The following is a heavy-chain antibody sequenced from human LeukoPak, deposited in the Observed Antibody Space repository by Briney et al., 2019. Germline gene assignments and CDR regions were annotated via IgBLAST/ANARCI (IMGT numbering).Heavy chain of an antibody. CDR3: ARDASGYSYGFPNMGV. Sequence: LSLTCAVYGGSFSGYYWSWIRQAPGKGLEWVSYISSSGSTIYYADSVKGRFTISRDNAKNSLYLQMNSLRAEDTAVYYCARDASGYSYGFPNMGVWGKGTTVTVSS. CDR1: GGSFSGYY. J-gene: IGHJ6*03. CDR2: ISSSGSTI. V-gene: IGHV3-11*01. D-gene: IGHD5-18*01.